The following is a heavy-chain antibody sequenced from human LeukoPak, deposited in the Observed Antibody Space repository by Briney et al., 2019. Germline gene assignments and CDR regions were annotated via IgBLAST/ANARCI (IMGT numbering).Heavy chain of an antibody. V-gene: IGHV3-48*04. Sequence: GGSLRLSCAASGFTFNSYSMNWVRQAPGKGLEWVSYISSSSSTIYYADSVKGRFTISRDNSKNSLYLQMNSLRAEDTAVYYCSREKNYYGDYFDTWGQGTLVTVSS. CDR2: ISSSSSTI. CDR3: SREKNYYGDYFDT. D-gene: IGHD4-17*01. J-gene: IGHJ4*02. CDR1: GFTFNSYS.